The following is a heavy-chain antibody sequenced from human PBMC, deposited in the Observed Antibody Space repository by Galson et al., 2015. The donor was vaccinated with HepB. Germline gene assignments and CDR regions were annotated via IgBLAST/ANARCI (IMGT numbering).Heavy chain of an antibody. Sequence: SLRLSCAASGFTFSNYWMSWVRQAPGRGLEWVANMNEDGSEKFYVDSVKGRFTISRDNTKNSLYLQMNTLRAEDTAVYYCARGYCGGGRCSRGYWGRGILVTVSS. CDR1: GFTFSNYW. CDR2: MNEDGSEK. J-gene: IGHJ4*02. V-gene: IGHV3-7*01. D-gene: IGHD2-15*01. CDR3: ARGYCGGGRCSRGY.